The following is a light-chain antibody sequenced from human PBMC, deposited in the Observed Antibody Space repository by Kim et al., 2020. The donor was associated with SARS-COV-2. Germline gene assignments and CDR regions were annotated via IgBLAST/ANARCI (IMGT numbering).Light chain of an antibody. V-gene: IGLV2-18*02. CDR1: SSDVGSYNR. Sequence: QSALTQPPSVSGSPGQSVTISCTGTSSDVGSYNRVSWYHQPPGTAPKVIIYEVSNRPSGVPDRFSGSKSGNTASLTISGLQAEDEGDYYCNSYRSGSTYVFGTGTKVTVL. CDR3: NSYRSGSTYV. J-gene: IGLJ1*01. CDR2: EVS.